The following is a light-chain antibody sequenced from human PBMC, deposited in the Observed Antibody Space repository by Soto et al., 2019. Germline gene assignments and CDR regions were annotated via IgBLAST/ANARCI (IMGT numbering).Light chain of an antibody. CDR1: SSDVGGYNY. J-gene: IGLJ2*01. CDR2: DVS. CDR3: SSYRSTSFVV. V-gene: IGLV2-14*01. Sequence: QSVLNQPASVSGSPGQSITISCTGTSSDVGGYNYVSWYQQHPGKAPKLMIHDVSNRPSGVSNRFSGSKSGSTASLTISGLQAEDEADYYCSSYRSTSFVVFGGGTKLTVL.